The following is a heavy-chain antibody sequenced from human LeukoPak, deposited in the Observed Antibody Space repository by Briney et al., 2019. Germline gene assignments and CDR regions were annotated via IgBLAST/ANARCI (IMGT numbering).Heavy chain of an antibody. Sequence: GGSLRLSCAASGFTFNSYAMSWFRQTPGKGLEWVATINQDESEKYYLDSVKGRFTISRDTAKNSLYLQMYSLTAEDTALYYCARYCTFRTCSGTKFDSWGPGTLVTVSS. CDR3: ARYCTFRTCSGTKFDS. D-gene: IGHD1-1*01. CDR2: INQDESEK. CDR1: GFTFNSYA. J-gene: IGHJ4*02. V-gene: IGHV3-7*03.